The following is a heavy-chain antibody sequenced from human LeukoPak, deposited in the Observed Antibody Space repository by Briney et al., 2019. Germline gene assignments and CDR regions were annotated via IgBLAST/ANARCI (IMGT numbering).Heavy chain of an antibody. D-gene: IGHD6-19*01. J-gene: IGHJ4*02. CDR1: GYTFTGYY. Sequence: ASVKVSCKASGYTFTGYYMHWVRQAPGQVLEWMGWINPNRGGTNYAQKFQGRVTMTRDTSISTAYMELSRLRSDDTAVYYCARDGIAVAGNFPTPGYWGQGTLVTVSS. CDR2: INPNRGGT. V-gene: IGHV1-2*02. CDR3: ARDGIAVAGNFPTPGY.